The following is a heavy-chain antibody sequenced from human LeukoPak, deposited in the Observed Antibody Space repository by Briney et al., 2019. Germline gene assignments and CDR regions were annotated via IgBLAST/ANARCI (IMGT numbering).Heavy chain of an antibody. CDR2: IIPIFGTA. D-gene: IGHD3-22*01. V-gene: IGHV1-69*05. CDR1: GGTFSSYA. J-gene: IGHJ3*02. CDR3: ASRSGSPYRTMIVVGYDAFDI. Sequence: ASVKVSCKASGGTFSSYAISWVRQAPGQGLEWMGGIIPIFGTANYAQKFQGRVTITTDESTSTAYMELSSLRSEDTAVYYCASRSGSPYRTMIVVGYDAFDIWGQRTMVTVSS.